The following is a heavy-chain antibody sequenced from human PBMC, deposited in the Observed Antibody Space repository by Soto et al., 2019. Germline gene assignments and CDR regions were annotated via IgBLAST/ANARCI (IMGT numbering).Heavy chain of an antibody. J-gene: IGHJ3*02. CDR3: TTGPVVPAAEDDAFDI. D-gene: IGHD2-2*01. Sequence: GGSLRLSCAASGFTFSNAWMSWVRQAPGKGLEWVGRIKSKTDGGTTDYAAPVKGRFTISRDDSKNTLYLQMNSLKTEDTAVYYCTTGPVVPAAEDDAFDIWGQGTMVTVSS. CDR2: IKSKTDGGTT. CDR1: GFTFSNAW. V-gene: IGHV3-15*01.